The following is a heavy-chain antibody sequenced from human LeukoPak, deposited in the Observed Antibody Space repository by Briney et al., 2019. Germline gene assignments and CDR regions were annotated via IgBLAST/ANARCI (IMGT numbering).Heavy chain of an antibody. CDR3: ARGEMATITCDY. CDR1: GYTFTSYD. J-gene: IGHJ4*02. Sequence: ASVKVPCKASGYTFTSYDINWVRQATGQGLEWMGWMNPNSGNTGYAQKFQGRVTMTRNTSISTAYMELSSLRSEDTAVYYCARGEMATITCDYWGQGTLVTVSS. CDR2: MNPNSGNT. D-gene: IGHD5-24*01. V-gene: IGHV1-8*01.